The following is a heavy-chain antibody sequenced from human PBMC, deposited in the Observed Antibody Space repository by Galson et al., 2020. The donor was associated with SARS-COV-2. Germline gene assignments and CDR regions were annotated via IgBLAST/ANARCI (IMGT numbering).Heavy chain of an antibody. D-gene: IGHD3-16*01. V-gene: IGHV4-31*03. CDR2: IYDSGRT. J-gene: IGHJ3*01. CDR3: ARAQPLKSTFGELWSGSYEV. CDR1: GVSMSSSGYY. Sequence: SETLSLTCIVSGVSMSSSGYYWAWIRQPPGKGLEWIGYIYDSGRTQYNPSLKSRVTISRDTSKNHFSLNLNSVTAADTGVYYCARAQPLKSTFGELWSGSYEVWGQGTVITVCS.